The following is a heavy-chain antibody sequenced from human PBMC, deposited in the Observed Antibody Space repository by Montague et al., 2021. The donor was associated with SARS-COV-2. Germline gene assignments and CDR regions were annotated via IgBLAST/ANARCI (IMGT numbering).Heavy chain of an antibody. J-gene: IGHJ6*02. Sequence: SETLSLTCTVSGGSISSSSYYWGWIRQPPGKGLEWIGRIYYSGSTYYNPYLKSRVTISVDTSKNQFSLKLSSVTAADTAVYYCARQPVLLWFGELFRGGGMDVWGQGTTVTVSS. D-gene: IGHD3-10*01. CDR3: ARQPVLLWFGELFRGGGMDV. V-gene: IGHV4-39*01. CDR1: GGSISSSSYY. CDR2: IYYSGST.